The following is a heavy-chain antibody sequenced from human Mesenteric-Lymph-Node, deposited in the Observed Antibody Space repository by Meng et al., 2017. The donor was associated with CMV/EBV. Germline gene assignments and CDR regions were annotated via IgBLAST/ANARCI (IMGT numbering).Heavy chain of an antibody. V-gene: IGHV4-34*01. CDR3: ARGREITMVRGIIYSFDY. CDR1: GSFSGYH. Sequence: GSFSGYHWSWIRQTPGKGLEWIGEINHSGSTNYNPSLKSRVTISVDTSKNQFSLKLSSVTAADTAVYYCARGREITMVRGIIYSFDYWGQGTLVTVSS. CDR2: INHSGST. J-gene: IGHJ4*02. D-gene: IGHD3-10*01.